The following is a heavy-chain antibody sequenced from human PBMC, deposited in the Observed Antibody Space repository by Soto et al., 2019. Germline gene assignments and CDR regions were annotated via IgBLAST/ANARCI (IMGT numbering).Heavy chain of an antibody. J-gene: IGHJ4*02. D-gene: IGHD6-19*01. Sequence: EVQLLESGGGLVQPGGSLRLSCAASGFTFSSYAMNWVRQAPGKGLEWVSVISGSGDSTYYADSVKGRFTISRDNSKNTLYLQMNSLRAEDTAVYYCASSSSGWYFDYWGQGTLVTVSS. CDR2: ISGSGDST. CDR1: GFTFSSYA. CDR3: ASSSSGWYFDY. V-gene: IGHV3-23*01.